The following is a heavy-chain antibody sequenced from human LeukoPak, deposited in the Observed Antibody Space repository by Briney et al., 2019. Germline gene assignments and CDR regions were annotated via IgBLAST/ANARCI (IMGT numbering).Heavy chain of an antibody. CDR2: ISSSSSYI. D-gene: IGHD2-2*01. V-gene: IGHV3-21*01. CDR3: ARSWKFGCSSTSCYSGAFDI. Sequence: GGSLRLSCAASGFTFSSYSMNWVRQAPGKGLEWVSSISSSSSYIYYADSVKGRFTISRDNAKNSLYLQMNSLRAEDTAVYYCARSWKFGCSSTSCYSGAFDIWGQGTMVTVSS. CDR1: GFTFSSYS. J-gene: IGHJ3*02.